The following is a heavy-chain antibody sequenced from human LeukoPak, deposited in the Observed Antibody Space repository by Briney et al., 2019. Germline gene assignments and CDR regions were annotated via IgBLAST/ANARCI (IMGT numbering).Heavy chain of an antibody. CDR3: ARDQKFGIAAKSNWIDP. Sequence: GASVKVSCKASDYTFTNYGISWVRQAPGQGLEWLGWISAYNGHTIYAQNFQGRVTMTTDASATTAYMDLRSLRSDDTAIYYCARDQKFGIAAKSNWIDPWGQGTLLTVSS. J-gene: IGHJ5*02. D-gene: IGHD2-15*01. CDR1: DYTFTNYG. CDR2: ISAYNGHT. V-gene: IGHV1-18*01.